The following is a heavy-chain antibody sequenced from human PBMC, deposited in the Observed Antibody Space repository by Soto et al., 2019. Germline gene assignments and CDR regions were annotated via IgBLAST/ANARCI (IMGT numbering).Heavy chain of an antibody. V-gene: IGHV4-31*03. CDR2: IYYSGST. CDR1: GGSISSGGYY. J-gene: IGHJ6*02. CDR3: ARDSQLELLGYYGMDV. D-gene: IGHD1-7*01. Sequence: TSETLSLTCTVSGGSISSGGYYWSWIRQHPGKGLEWIGYIYYSGSTYYNPSLKSRVTISVDTSKNQFSLKLSSVTAADTAVYYCARDSQLELLGYYGMDVWGQGTTGT.